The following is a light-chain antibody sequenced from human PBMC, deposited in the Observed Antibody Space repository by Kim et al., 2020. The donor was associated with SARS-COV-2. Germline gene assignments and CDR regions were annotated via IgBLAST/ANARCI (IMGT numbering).Light chain of an antibody. CDR3: QQYNDWPPWT. Sequence: SPGERVTLSCRASQSVATNLAWYQEKPGQPPRLLIYGASTRATDIPVRFTGSGSGTEFTLTISSLRSEDFAVYYCQQYNDWPPWTFGQGTKVEVK. V-gene: IGKV3-15*01. J-gene: IGKJ1*01. CDR2: GAS. CDR1: QSVATN.